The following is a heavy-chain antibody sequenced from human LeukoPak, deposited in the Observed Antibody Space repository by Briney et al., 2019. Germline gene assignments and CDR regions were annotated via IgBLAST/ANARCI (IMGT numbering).Heavy chain of an antibody. D-gene: IGHD3-10*01. CDR2: ITASGDST. CDR1: GFPFSSYP. J-gene: IGHJ3*02. Sequence: PGGSLRLSCAGSGFPFSSYPISWVRQPPGKGLEWVSAITASGDSTYSADSVKGRFTISRDNSRNTLFLEMSSLRAEDTAVYYCAKRLRFGEGRIWGQGTMVTVSS. CDR3: AKRLRFGEGRI. V-gene: IGHV3-23*01.